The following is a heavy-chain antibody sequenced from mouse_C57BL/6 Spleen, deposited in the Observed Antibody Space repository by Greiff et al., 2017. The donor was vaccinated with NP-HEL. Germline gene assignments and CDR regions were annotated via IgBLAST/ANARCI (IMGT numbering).Heavy chain of an antibody. J-gene: IGHJ1*03. CDR1: GYSITSGYY. V-gene: IGHV3-6*01. Sequence: ESGPGLVKPSQSLSLTCSVTGYSITSGYYWNWIRQFPGNKLEWMGYISYDGSNNYNPSLKNRISITRDTSKNQFFLKLNSVTTEDTATYYCARETTVVATPWYFDVWGTGTTVTVSS. CDR3: ARETTVVATPWYFDV. CDR2: ISYDGSN. D-gene: IGHD1-1*01.